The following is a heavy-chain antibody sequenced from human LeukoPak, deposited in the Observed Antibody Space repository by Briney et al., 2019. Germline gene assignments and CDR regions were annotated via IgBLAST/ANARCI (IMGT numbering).Heavy chain of an antibody. J-gene: IGHJ4*02. Sequence: GSSVKVSCKASGGTFSSYAISWGRQAPGQGLEWMGRIIPILGIANYAQKFQGRVTITADKSTSTAYMELSSLRSEDTAVYYCARRAASRDYYFDYWGQGTLVTVSS. D-gene: IGHD2-15*01. CDR2: IIPILGIA. CDR3: ARRAASRDYYFDY. CDR1: GGTFSSYA. V-gene: IGHV1-69*04.